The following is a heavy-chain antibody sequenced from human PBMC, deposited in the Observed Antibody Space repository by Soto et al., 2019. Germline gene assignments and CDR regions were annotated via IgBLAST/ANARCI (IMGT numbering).Heavy chain of an antibody. D-gene: IGHD6-19*01. Sequence: QVQLVQSGGEVKKPGASVKVSCKASGYSFISYGISWVRQAPGQGPEWMGWISGYNGNTKYAHKLQGRVTMTTNTSTSTAYMELRSLRSDDTAVYYCARDQWTLDHSRGWDGDWGQGTLVTVSS. CDR2: ISGYNGNT. J-gene: IGHJ4*02. CDR3: ARDQWTLDHSRGWDGD. V-gene: IGHV1-18*04. CDR1: GYSFISYG.